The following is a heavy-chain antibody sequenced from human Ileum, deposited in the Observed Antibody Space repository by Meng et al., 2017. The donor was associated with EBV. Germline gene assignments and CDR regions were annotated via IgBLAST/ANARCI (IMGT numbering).Heavy chain of an antibody. V-gene: IGHV4-39*01. CDR3: ARHHHSPTFDY. Sequence: HVRESGPGLCKPSGPLSLPCPCSGGSISSSSYYWAWIRQPPGEGLEWIGSVVYSGTTYYTSSLKSRVSISVDTSKNQFSLKLSSVTAADTAVYYCARHHHSPTFDYWGQGTLVTVSS. D-gene: IGHD1-14*01. CDR1: GGSISSSSYY. J-gene: IGHJ4*02. CDR2: VVYSGTT.